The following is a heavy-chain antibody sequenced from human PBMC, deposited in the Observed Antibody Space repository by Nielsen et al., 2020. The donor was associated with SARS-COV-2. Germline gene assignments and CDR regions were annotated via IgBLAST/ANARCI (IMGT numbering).Heavy chain of an antibody. CDR2: IIPILGIA. CDR3: ARVADSYGYPFDY. J-gene: IGHJ4*02. Sequence: SVKVSCKASGGTFSSYAISWVRQAPGQGLEWMGRIIPILGIANYAQKFQGRVTITADKSTSTAYMELSSLRSEDTAVYYCARVADSYGYPFDYWGQGTLVTVSS. D-gene: IGHD5-18*01. V-gene: IGHV1-69*04. CDR1: GGTFSSYA.